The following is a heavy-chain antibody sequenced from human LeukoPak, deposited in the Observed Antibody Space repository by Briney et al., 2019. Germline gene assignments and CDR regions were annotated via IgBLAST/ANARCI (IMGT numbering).Heavy chain of an antibody. Sequence: GGSLRLSCAASDFTFSSNYMSWVRQAPGKGLEWVSVIYSNGDIYYADPVKGRFTISRDNSKNALYLQMNSLRAEDTAVYYCARVAYDFWSGYPDYWGQGTLVTVSS. CDR1: DFTFSSNY. D-gene: IGHD3-3*01. V-gene: IGHV3-53*05. J-gene: IGHJ4*02. CDR3: ARVAYDFWSGYPDY. CDR2: IYSNGDI.